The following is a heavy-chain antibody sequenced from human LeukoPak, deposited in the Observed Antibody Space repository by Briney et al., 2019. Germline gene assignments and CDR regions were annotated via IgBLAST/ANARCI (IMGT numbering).Heavy chain of an antibody. CDR2: ISSSTNTI. D-gene: IGHD2/OR15-2a*01. J-gene: IGHJ4*02. V-gene: IGHV3-48*01. Sequence: GGSLRLSYEVSGFPFTLYNMNWVRQAPGKGLEWVSYISSSTNTIYYADSVKGRFTTSRENSKNTVYLQMSSLRTEDTAVYFCAQDIPIELLPGLGPGYWGQGTLVTVSS. CDR3: AQDIPIELLPGLGPGY. CDR1: GFPFTLYN.